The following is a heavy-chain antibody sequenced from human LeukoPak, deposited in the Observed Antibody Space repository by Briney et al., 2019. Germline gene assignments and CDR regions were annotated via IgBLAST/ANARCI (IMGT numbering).Heavy chain of an antibody. J-gene: IGHJ6*03. CDR3: ARVPSYCSGGSCYHYYYMDV. V-gene: IGHV4-59*11. CDR2: IYYSGST. CDR1: GGSISSHY. D-gene: IGHD2-15*01. Sequence: SETLSPTCTVSGGSISSHYWSWLRQPPRKGLEWIGYIYYSGSTNYNPSLKSRVTISVETSKNQFSLKLSSVTAADTAVYYCARVPSYCSGGSCYHYYYMDVWGKGTTVTVSS.